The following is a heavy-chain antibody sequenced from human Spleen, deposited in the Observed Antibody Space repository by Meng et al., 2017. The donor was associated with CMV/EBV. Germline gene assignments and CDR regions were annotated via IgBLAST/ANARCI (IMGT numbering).Heavy chain of an antibody. CDR2: INPYSGGT. CDR3: ARDLLSTLGVAPDPVDY. CDR1: GYTFTDYY. D-gene: IGHD3-3*01. Sequence: ASVKVSCKASGYTFTDYYLHWVRQAPGQGLEWMGWINPYSGGTNYAQKLQGRVTMTRDTSFSTAYMELRNLRSDDTAVYYCARDLLSTLGVAPDPVDYWGQGTLVTVSS. J-gene: IGHJ4*02. V-gene: IGHV1-2*02.